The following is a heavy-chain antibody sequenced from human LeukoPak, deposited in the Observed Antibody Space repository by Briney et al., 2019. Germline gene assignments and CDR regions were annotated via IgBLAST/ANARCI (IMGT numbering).Heavy chain of an antibody. V-gene: IGHV3-21*01. CDR3: ASETESYYFDY. CDR1: GFTFSSYS. Sequence: PGGSLRLSCAASGFTFSSYSMNWVRQAPGKGLEWVSSISSSSSYIYYADSVKGRFTISRDNAKNSLHLQMNSLRAEDTAVYYCASETESYYFDYWGQGTLVTVSS. J-gene: IGHJ4*02. CDR2: ISSSSSYI. D-gene: IGHD1-26*01.